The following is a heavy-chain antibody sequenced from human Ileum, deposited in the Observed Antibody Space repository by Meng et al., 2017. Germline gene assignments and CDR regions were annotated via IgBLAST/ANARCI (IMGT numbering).Heavy chain of an antibody. CDR3: ARGHYDKYFDS. V-gene: IGHV4-61*01. Sequence: QEALQESGPGLVRPSETLSLTCTMAGGSVNTGSYYWSWIRQPPGKGLEWIGYMYFSGSTKYNASLKSRVSISVDTSKKQFSLNLTSVTAADTAVYYCARGHYDKYFDSWGQGTLVTVSS. D-gene: IGHD3-22*01. J-gene: IGHJ4*02. CDR1: GGSVNTGSYY. CDR2: MYFSGST.